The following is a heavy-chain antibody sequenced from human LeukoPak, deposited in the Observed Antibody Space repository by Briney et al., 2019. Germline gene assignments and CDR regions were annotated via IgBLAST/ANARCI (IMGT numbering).Heavy chain of an antibody. CDR2: INSDGNST. J-gene: IGHJ4*02. Sequence: GGSLRLSCAASGFTLSSYWMHWVRQAPGKGLVWVSRINSDGNSTSYADSVKGRFTISRDNAKNTLHLQMNSLRAEDTAVCYCALRYYYDSSGYYRYFDYWGQGTLVTVSS. V-gene: IGHV3-74*01. CDR1: GFTLSSYW. D-gene: IGHD3-22*01. CDR3: ALRYYYDSSGYYRYFDY.